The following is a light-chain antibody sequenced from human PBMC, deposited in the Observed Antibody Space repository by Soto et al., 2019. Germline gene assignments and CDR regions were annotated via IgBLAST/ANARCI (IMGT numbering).Light chain of an antibody. V-gene: IGKV3-15*01. J-gene: IGKJ2*01. CDR1: QSVSSN. CDR2: GAS. CDR3: QQYNNWPPYT. Sequence: EIGMTQSPATLSVSPGERATLSCRASQSVSSNFAWYQQKPGQAPRLLIYGASTRATGIPARFSGSGSGTEFALTISSLQSEDFAVYYCQQYNNWPPYTFGQGTKLEIK.